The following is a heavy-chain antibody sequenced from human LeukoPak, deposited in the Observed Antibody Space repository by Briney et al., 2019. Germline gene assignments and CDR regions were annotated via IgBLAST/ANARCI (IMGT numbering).Heavy chain of an antibody. V-gene: IGHV5-51*01. D-gene: IGHD3-22*01. J-gene: IGHJ5*01. Sequence: GESLKISFKGSGYTFATYWIGWVRQMPGKGLEWVGIIYPRDSDTRYSPSFQGQVTISADKSISTAYLQWSRLKTSDTAIYYCVRLGSSGWFEYWGQGTLVTVSS. CDR1: GYTFATYW. CDR2: IYPRDSDT. CDR3: VRLGSSGWFEY.